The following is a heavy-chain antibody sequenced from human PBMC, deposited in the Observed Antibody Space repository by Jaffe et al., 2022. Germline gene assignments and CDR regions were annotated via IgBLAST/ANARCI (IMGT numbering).Heavy chain of an antibody. D-gene: IGHD2-2*01. Sequence: EVQLVESGGGLVQPGGSLRLSCAASGFTFSSYEMNWVRQAPGKGLEWVSYISSSGSTIYYADSVKGRFTISRDNAKNSLYLQMNSLRAEDTAVYYCATNRVVPAAKVLAFDIWGQGTMVTVSS. CDR3: ATNRVVPAAKVLAFDI. V-gene: IGHV3-48*03. CDR1: GFTFSSYE. CDR2: ISSSGSTI. J-gene: IGHJ3*02.